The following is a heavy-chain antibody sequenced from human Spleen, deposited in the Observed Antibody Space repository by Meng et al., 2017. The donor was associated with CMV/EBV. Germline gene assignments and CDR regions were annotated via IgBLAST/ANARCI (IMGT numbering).Heavy chain of an antibody. D-gene: IGHD1-26*01. CDR1: GFTFSNYD. J-gene: IGHJ4*02. V-gene: IGHV3-13*01. CDR2: IGISRDT. Sequence: GGSLRLSCAASGFTFSNYDMHWVRQVTGKGLKWVSVIGISRDTYYSGSAKGRFTISRENAKNSLYLQMNSLRVGDTAVYYCARAWDRGILDHWGQGTLVTSPQ. CDR3: ARAWDRGILDH.